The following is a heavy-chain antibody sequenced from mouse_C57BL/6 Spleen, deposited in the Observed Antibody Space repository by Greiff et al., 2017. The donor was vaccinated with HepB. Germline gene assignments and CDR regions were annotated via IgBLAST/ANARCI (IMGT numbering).Heavy chain of an antibody. CDR1: GYSITSGYG. Sequence: EVQLQESGPGLVKPSQSLSLTCTVTGYSITSGYGWNWIRQIPGNKREWMGYISYSGSTNYNPSLKSRISITRDTSKNQFFLQLNSVTTEDTAKYDCARTARIKYWGQGTTLTVSS. CDR2: ISYSGST. CDR3: ARTARIKY. V-gene: IGHV3-2*02. D-gene: IGHD1-2*01. J-gene: IGHJ2*01.